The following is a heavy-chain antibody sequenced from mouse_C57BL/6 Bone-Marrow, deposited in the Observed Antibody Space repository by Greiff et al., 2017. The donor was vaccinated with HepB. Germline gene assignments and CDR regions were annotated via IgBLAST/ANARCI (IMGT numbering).Heavy chain of an antibody. CDR1: GFTFNTYA. CDR3: VRETAQATRAMDY. V-gene: IGHV10-3*01. J-gene: IGHJ4*01. CDR2: IRRKSSNYAT. Sequence: DVKLVESGGGLVQPKGSLKLSCAASGFTFNTYAMHWVRQAPGKGLEWVARIRRKSSNYATYYADSVKDRFTISRDDSQSMLYLQMNNLKTEDTAMYYCVRETAQATRAMDYWGQGTSVTVSS. D-gene: IGHD3-2*02.